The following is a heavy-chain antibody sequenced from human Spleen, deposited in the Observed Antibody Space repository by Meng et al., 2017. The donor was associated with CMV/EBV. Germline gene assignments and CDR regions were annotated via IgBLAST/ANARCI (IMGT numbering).Heavy chain of an antibody. Sequence: SETLSLTCTVSGFSISTGYYWGWIRQPPGKALEWLGYIYYSGSTNYNPSLESRVTISVDTSKKQFSLNLSSVTAADTAVYYCAGVKPAAKGYWYFDLWGRGTLVTVSS. V-gene: IGHV4-59*01. D-gene: IGHD2-2*01. CDR1: GFSISTGYY. J-gene: IGHJ2*01. CDR2: IYYSGST. CDR3: AGVKPAAKGYWYFDL.